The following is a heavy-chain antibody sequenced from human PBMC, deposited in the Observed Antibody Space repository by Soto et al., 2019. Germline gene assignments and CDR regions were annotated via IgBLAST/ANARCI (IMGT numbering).Heavy chain of an antibody. J-gene: IGHJ4*02. D-gene: IGHD3-10*01. CDR2: IYWDDDK. CDR1: GFSLSTRGVG. Sequence: QITLKESGPTLVKPTQTLTLTCTFSGFSLSTRGVGVGWTRQPPGKALEWLALIYWDDDKRYSPSLKSRLTIIKDTPKNHLVLIMTNMDPVDTATYYCAHNNYYGSGSVYWGQGTLVTVSS. V-gene: IGHV2-5*02. CDR3: AHNNYYGSGSVY.